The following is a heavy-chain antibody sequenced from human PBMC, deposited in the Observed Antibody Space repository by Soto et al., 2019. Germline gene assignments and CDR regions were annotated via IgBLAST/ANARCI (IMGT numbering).Heavy chain of an antibody. CDR1: GGSVSSYY. CDR3: TRGLFSGSSYSGSWYYFDS. D-gene: IGHD1-26*01. V-gene: IGHV4-59*02. Sequence: PSETLSLTCTVSGGSVSSYYWSWVRQPPGKRPEWIAYIYNGGTTNYNPSLKSRLTISLDTSNNKFSLELSSVTAADTAVYYCTRGLFSGSSYSGSWYYFDSWGQGTMVTVSS. J-gene: IGHJ4*02. CDR2: IYNGGTT.